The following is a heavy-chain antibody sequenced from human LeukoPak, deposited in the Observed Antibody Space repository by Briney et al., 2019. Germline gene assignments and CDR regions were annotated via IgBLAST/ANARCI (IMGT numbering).Heavy chain of an antibody. Sequence: GGSLRLSCAASGFTFSSWSMNWVRQAPGKGLEWVSYISSSSSTIYYADSVKGRFTISRDNAKNSLYLQMNSLRAEDTAVYYCARPTVFAFDYWGQGTLVTVSS. V-gene: IGHV3-48*01. D-gene: IGHD4-11*01. CDR2: ISSSSSTI. CDR3: ARPTVFAFDY. J-gene: IGHJ4*02. CDR1: GFTFSSWS.